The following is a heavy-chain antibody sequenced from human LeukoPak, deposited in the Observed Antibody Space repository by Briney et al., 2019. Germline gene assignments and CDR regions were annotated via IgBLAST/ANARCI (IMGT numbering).Heavy chain of an antibody. V-gene: IGHV4-59*01. CDR3: ARGGFYDFWSGYSTGGFDP. CDR2: IYYSGSI. CDR1: GGSISSYY. Sequence: PSETLSLTCTVSGGSISSYYWSWIRQPPGKGLEWIGYIYYSGSINYNPSLKSRVTISVDTSKNQFSLKLSSVTAADTAVYYCARGGFYDFWSGYSTGGFDPWGQGTLVTVSS. J-gene: IGHJ5*02. D-gene: IGHD3-3*01.